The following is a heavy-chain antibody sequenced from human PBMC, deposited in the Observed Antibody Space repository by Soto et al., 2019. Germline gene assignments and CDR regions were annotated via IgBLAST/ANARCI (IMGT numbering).Heavy chain of an antibody. CDR1: GFTFSNAW. D-gene: IGHD6-6*01. J-gene: IGHJ6*02. V-gene: IGHV3-15*01. Sequence: GGSLRLSCAASGFTFSNAWLSWVRQAPGRGLEWVGRIKTKADGGATDYAAPVKGRFTISRDDSKNTLFLQMNSLKTEDTGMYYCSTDAPYSSSSIYYYGMDVWGQGTTVTVSS. CDR2: IKTKADGGAT. CDR3: STDAPYSSSSIYYYGMDV.